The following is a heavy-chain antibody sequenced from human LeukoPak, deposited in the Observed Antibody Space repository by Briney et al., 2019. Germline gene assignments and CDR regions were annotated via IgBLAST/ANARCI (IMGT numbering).Heavy chain of an antibody. V-gene: IGHV3-30*03. J-gene: IGHJ4*02. Sequence: GGSLRLSCAASGFTFSSYSMNWVRQAPGKGLEWVAVISYDGSNKYYADSVKGRFTISRDNSKNTLYLQMGSLRAEDMAVYYCARVGRWLDNWGQGTLVTVSS. D-gene: IGHD5-24*01. CDR2: ISYDGSNK. CDR3: ARVGRWLDN. CDR1: GFTFSSYS.